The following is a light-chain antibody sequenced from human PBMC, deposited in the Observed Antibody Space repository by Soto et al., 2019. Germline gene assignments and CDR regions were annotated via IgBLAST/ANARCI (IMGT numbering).Light chain of an antibody. CDR2: RNN. CDR3: TVWDDSLRGRL. V-gene: IGLV1-47*01. J-gene: IGLJ2*01. Sequence: QSVLTQPPSASGTPGQRVTISCSGSSSNIESNYVYWYQQLPGTAPRLLIYRNNRRPSGVPDRFSGSKSGTSASLAISALRSEDEADYYCTVWDDSLRGRLFGGGTKVTVL. CDR1: SSNIESNY.